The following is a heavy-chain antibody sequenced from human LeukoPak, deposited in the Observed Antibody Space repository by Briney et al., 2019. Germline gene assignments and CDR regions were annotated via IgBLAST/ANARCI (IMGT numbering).Heavy chain of an antibody. J-gene: IGHJ4*02. V-gene: IGHV4-4*07. Sequence: SETLSLTCTVSGGSISSYYWSWIRQPAGKGLEWTGRIYTSGSTNYNPSLKSRVTMSVDTSKNQFSLKLSSVTAADTAVYYCARGTRVAGTYYFDYWGQGTLVTVSS. CDR2: IYTSGST. D-gene: IGHD6-19*01. CDR1: GGSISSYY. CDR3: ARGTRVAGTYYFDY.